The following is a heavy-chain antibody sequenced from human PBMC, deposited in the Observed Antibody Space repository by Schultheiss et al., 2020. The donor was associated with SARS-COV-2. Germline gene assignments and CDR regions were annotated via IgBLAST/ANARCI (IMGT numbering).Heavy chain of an antibody. CDR2: IYYSGST. J-gene: IGHJ4*02. D-gene: IGHD3-22*01. CDR3: ARRGSSDYYSDY. V-gene: IGHV4-39*07. Sequence: SETLSLTCTVSGGSISSSSYYWGWIRQPPGKGLEWIGSIYYSGSTYYNPSLKSRVTISVDTSKNQFSLKLSSVTAADTAMYYCARRGSSDYYSDYWGQGTLVTVSS. CDR1: GGSISSSSYY.